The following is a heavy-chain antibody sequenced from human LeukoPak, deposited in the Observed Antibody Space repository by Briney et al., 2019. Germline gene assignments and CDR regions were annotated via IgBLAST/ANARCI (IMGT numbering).Heavy chain of an antibody. D-gene: IGHD2-21*01. V-gene: IGHV3-15*01. Sequence: PGGSLRLSCAASGFTFSTYAMSWVRQAPGKGLEWVGRIKSKTDGGTTDYAAPVKGRFTISRDESENMIYLEMNSLKIEDTAVYYCTTPRGIPNWGQGTLVTVSS. CDR3: TTPRGIPN. J-gene: IGHJ4*02. CDR2: IKSKTDGGTT. CDR1: GFTFSTYA.